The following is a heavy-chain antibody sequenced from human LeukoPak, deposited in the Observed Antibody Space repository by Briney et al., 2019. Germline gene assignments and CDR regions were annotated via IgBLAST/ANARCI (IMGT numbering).Heavy chain of an antibody. CDR3: ARVDSSSWYPDAFDI. V-gene: IGHV5-51*01. Sequence: GESLKISCKGSGYSFTSYWIGWVRQMPGNGLEWMGIIYPGDSDTRYSPSFQGQVTISADKSISTAYLQWSSLKASDTAMYYCARVDSSSWYPDAFDIWGQGTMVTVSS. J-gene: IGHJ3*02. D-gene: IGHD6-13*01. CDR1: GYSFTSYW. CDR2: IYPGDSDT.